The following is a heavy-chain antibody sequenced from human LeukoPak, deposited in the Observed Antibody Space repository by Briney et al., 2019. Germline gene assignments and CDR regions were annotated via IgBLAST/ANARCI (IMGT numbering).Heavy chain of an antibody. CDR1: GFTLNGYW. CDR2: INSDGSRT. Sequence: PGGSLRLSCAASGFTLNGYWMHWVRQAPGKGLVWVSRINSDGSRTNYADSVKGRFTISRDNAKNTLYVQMNSLRAEDTAVYYCARGYYYDSSGHSDAFHIWGQGTMVTVSS. J-gene: IGHJ3*02. D-gene: IGHD3-22*01. CDR3: ARGYYYDSSGHSDAFHI. V-gene: IGHV3-74*01.